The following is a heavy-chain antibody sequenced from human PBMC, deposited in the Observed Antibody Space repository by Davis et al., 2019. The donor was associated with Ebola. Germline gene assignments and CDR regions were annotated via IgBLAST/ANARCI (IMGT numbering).Heavy chain of an antibody. CDR1: GYTFTSYG. Sequence: AASVKVSCKASGYTFTSYGISWVRQAPGQRLEWMGWINAGNGNTKYSQKFQGRVTITRDTSASTAYMELSSLRSEDTAVYYCAAGAKWELLLRHGGFDYWGQGTLVTVSS. D-gene: IGHD1-26*01. J-gene: IGHJ4*02. CDR3: AAGAKWELLLRHGGFDY. CDR2: INAGNGNT. V-gene: IGHV1-18*01.